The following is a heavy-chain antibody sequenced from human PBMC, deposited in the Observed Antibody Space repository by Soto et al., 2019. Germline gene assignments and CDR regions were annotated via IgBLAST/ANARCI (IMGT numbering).Heavy chain of an antibody. J-gene: IGHJ4*02. CDR1: GFTFSSYW. V-gene: IGHV3-7*01. D-gene: IGHD3-10*02. CDR3: ARDAVRRFGY. Sequence: EVPLVESGGGLVQPGGSLRLSCAASGFTFSSYWMTWARQAPGKGLEWVASMNRDGSEKRYVDSVEGRFTISRDNAKISPSLHMNSLSPEDTAVNYCARDAVRRFGYWCQGSVVTVPS. CDR2: MNRDGSEK.